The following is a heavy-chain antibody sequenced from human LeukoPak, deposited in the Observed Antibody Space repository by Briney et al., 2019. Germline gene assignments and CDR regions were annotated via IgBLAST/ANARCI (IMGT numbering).Heavy chain of an antibody. Sequence: GGTLRLSCAASGFTFSSYWMHWVRQAPGKGLVWVSRINSDGSSTSYADSVKGRFTISRDNAKNTLYLQMNSLRAEDTAVYYCAREVVSSPSYFDSWGQGTLVTVTS. J-gene: IGHJ4*02. V-gene: IGHV3-74*01. CDR1: GFTFSSYW. CDR2: INSDGSST. CDR3: AREVVSSPSYFDS. D-gene: IGHD2-15*01.